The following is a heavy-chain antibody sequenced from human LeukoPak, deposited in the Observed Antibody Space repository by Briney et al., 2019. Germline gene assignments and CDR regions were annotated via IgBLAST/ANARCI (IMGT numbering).Heavy chain of an antibody. CDR2: LNTGGST. D-gene: IGHD3-16*01. CDR1: GGSISSYY. V-gene: IGHV4-4*07. Sequence: SETLSLTCTVSGGSISSYYWSWIRQPAGKGLEYIGRLNTGGSTNYNPPLKGRVTMSLDTSKNEFSLKMNSVTAADTAVYYCARDLGFGVVDLGYWGQGILVTVSS. J-gene: IGHJ4*02. CDR3: ARDLGFGVVDLGY.